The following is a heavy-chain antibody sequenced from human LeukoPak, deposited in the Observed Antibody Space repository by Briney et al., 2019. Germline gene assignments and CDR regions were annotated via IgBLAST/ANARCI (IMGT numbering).Heavy chain of an antibody. Sequence: ASVKVSCKASGYTFTSYGISWVRQAPGQGLEWMGWISAYNGNTNYAQKFQGRVTMTRDTSISTAYMDLSRLNFDDTAVYYCARVGHPTDIVLVPAAHSDLGTFDHWGQGTLVTVSS. D-gene: IGHD2-2*01. CDR2: ISAYNGNT. CDR1: GYTFTSYG. J-gene: IGHJ4*02. V-gene: IGHV1-18*01. CDR3: ARVGHPTDIVLVPAAHSDLGTFDH.